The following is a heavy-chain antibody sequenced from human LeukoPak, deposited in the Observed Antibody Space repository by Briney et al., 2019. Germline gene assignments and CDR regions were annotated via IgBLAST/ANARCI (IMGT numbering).Heavy chain of an antibody. V-gene: IGHV1-69*04. CDR3: ARARDYGDYYFDY. Sequence: ASVKVSCKASGGTFSSYAISWVRQAPGQGLEWMGRIIPILGIANYAQKFQGRVTITADKSTSTAYMELSSLRSEDTAVYYCARARDYGDYYFDYWGQGTLVTVSS. CDR2: IIPILGIA. J-gene: IGHJ4*02. D-gene: IGHD4-17*01. CDR1: GGTFSSYA.